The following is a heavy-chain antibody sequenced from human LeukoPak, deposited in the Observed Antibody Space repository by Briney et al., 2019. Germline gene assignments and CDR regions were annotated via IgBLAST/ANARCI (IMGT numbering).Heavy chain of an antibody. Sequence: GGSLRLSCAASGFTFSSYGMHWVRQAPGKGLDWVAVISYDGSNKYYADSVKGRFTISRDNSKNTLYLQMNSLRAEDTAVYYCATGYCSSTSCSDTFDYWGQGTLVTVSS. D-gene: IGHD2-2*01. CDR2: ISYDGSNK. J-gene: IGHJ4*02. CDR1: GFTFSSYG. V-gene: IGHV3-30*03. CDR3: ATGYCSSTSCSDTFDY.